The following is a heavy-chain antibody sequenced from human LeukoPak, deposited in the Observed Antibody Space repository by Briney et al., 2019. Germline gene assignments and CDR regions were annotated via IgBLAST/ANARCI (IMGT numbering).Heavy chain of an antibody. CDR3: ARDKGINFDY. J-gene: IGHJ4*02. D-gene: IGHD5-24*01. Sequence: ASVKVSCKASGYTFTGYYMHWVQQAPGQGLEWMGWINPNSGGTNYAQKFQGRVTMTRDTSISTAYMELSRLRSEDTAVYYCARDKGINFDYWGQGTLVTVSS. CDR2: INPNSGGT. V-gene: IGHV1-2*02. CDR1: GYTFTGYY.